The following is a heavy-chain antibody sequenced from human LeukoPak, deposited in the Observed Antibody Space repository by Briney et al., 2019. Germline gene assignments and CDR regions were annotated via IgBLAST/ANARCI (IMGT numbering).Heavy chain of an antibody. CDR1: GGSFSGYY. V-gene: IGHV4-34*01. D-gene: IGHD2-2*01. J-gene: IGHJ5*02. Sequence: PSETLSLTCAVYGGSFSGYYWSWIRQPPGKGLEWIGEINRSGSTNYNPSLKSRVTISVDTSKNQFSLKLSSVTAADTAVYYCARGGRGGYCSSTSCTNWFDPWGQGTLVTVSS. CDR3: ARGGRGGYCSSTSCTNWFDP. CDR2: INRSGST.